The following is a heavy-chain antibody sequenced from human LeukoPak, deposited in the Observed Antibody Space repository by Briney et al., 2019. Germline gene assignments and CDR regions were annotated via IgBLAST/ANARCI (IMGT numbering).Heavy chain of an antibody. CDR2: ISGIGGST. CDR3: AKDPESVHSGSYGY. D-gene: IGHD1-26*01. V-gene: IGHV3-23*01. J-gene: IGHJ4*02. CDR1: GFTFSSYA. Sequence: GGSLRLSCAASGFTFSSYAMSWVRQAPGKGLEWVSAISGIGGSTYYADSVKGRFTISRDNSKNTLYLQMNSLRAEDTAVYYCAKDPESVHSGSYGYWGQGTLVTVSS.